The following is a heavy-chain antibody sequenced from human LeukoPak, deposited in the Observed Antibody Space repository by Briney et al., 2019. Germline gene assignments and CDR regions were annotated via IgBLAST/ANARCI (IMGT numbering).Heavy chain of an antibody. CDR2: IFYSGTT. CDR1: GGSITSSSYY. V-gene: IGHV4-39*07. D-gene: IGHD6-13*01. CDR3: ARTAAAGTRRFLGFGRIPNNWFDP. Sequence: SETLSLTCTVSGGSITSSSYYWGWIRQPPGKGLEWIGSIFYSGTTYYDPSLKSRVTISLDTPKNHFSLTLSSVTAADTAVYYCARTAAAGTRRFLGFGRIPNNWFDPWGQGTLVTVSS. J-gene: IGHJ5*02.